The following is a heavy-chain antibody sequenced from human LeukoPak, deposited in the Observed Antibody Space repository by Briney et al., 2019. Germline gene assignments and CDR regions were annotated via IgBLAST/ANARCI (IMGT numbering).Heavy chain of an antibody. V-gene: IGHV5-51*01. J-gene: IGHJ5*02. Sequence: NLGESLQISCKASGYSFTNYWIAWVRQKPGKGLEWMGIMHPGESEINYSPSFEGQVTISADTSISTAYLEWYSLKASDSAIYYCAKTIASLGSGARYFDPWGQGTMITVSS. CDR2: MHPGESEI. CDR3: AKTIASLGSGARYFDP. D-gene: IGHD5/OR15-5a*01. CDR1: GYSFTNYW.